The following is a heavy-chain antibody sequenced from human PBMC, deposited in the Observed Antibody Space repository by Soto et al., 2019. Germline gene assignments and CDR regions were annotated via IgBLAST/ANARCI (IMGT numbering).Heavy chain of an antibody. CDR1: GGSIISYY. V-gene: IGHV4-59*01. J-gene: IGHJ5*02. CDR3: ARAGLESSGWYAFDYGFDP. Sequence: SETLSLTCTVSGGSIISYYWSWIRQPPGKGLEWIGYIYYSGSTNYNPSLKSRVTISVDTSKNQFSLKLSSVTAADTAVYYCARAGLESSGWYAFDYGFDPWGQGTLVTVSS. D-gene: IGHD6-19*01. CDR2: IYYSGST.